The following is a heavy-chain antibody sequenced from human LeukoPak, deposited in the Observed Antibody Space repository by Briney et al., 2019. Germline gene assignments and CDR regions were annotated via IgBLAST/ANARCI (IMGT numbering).Heavy chain of an antibody. CDR1: GYTFTSYD. Sequence: GASVKVSCKASGYTFTSYDINWVRQAPGQGLEWMGWISAYNGNTNYAQKLQGRVTMTTDTSTSTAYMELRSLRSDDTAVYYCARERLLWFGELLSYYYGMDVWGQGTTVTVSS. D-gene: IGHD3-10*01. CDR3: ARERLLWFGELLSYYYGMDV. J-gene: IGHJ6*02. CDR2: ISAYNGNT. V-gene: IGHV1-18*01.